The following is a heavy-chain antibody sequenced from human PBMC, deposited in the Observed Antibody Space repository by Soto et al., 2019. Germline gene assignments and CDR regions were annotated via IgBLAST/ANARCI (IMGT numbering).Heavy chain of an antibody. J-gene: IGHJ4*02. CDR3: ARGGVFFFAAPTNPFDY. Sequence: QVQLVQSGAEVKKPGASVKVSCKASGYTFTSYDINWVRQATGQGLEWMGWMNPNSGNTGYAQKFQGRVTMTRNTSISTAHMERSSLRPEDTAVYYCARGGVFFFAAPTNPFDYWGQGTLVTVSS. CDR1: GYTFTSYD. CDR2: MNPNSGNT. V-gene: IGHV1-8*01. D-gene: IGHD3-10*01.